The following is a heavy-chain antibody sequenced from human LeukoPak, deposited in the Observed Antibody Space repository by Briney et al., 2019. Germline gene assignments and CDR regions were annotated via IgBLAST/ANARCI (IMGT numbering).Heavy chain of an antibody. J-gene: IGHJ5*02. CDR3: ASEDEDGLWFDP. CDR2: MNPNSGNT. Sequence: ASVKVSCKASGYTFGSYDINWVRQATGQGLEWMGWMNPNSGNTGYAQKFQGRVTMTRNNSISTAYMELSSLRSEDTAVYYCASEDEDGLWFDPWGQGTLVTVSS. V-gene: IGHV1-8*01. D-gene: IGHD2-15*01. CDR1: GYTFGSYD.